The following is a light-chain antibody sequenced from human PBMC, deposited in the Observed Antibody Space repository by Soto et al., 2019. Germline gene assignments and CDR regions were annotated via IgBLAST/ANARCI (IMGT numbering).Light chain of an antibody. J-gene: IGKJ4*01. CDR2: AAS. Sequence: IQLTQSPSSLSASVGDRVTITCRASQGISSYLAWYQQKPGKAPKLLIYAASTLQSGVPSRFSGSGSGTDFTLTISSLQPEEFATYYCQQLNSYPLTFGGGTKVEIE. CDR1: QGISSY. V-gene: IGKV1-9*01. CDR3: QQLNSYPLT.